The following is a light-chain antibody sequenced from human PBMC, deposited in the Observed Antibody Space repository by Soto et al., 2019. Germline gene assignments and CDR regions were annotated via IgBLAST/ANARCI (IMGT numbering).Light chain of an antibody. CDR2: GAS. CDR1: QSVDSY. CDR3: QHRSSWPIT. Sequence: EIVLTQSPASLSLSPGEIATLSCRASQSVDSYLVWYQQKPGQAPRLLIFGASNRATGIPARFSFSGSVTDSPLTISSLEAEDLVVYYWQHRSSWPITFGQGTRLEIK. J-gene: IGKJ5*01. V-gene: IGKV3-11*01.